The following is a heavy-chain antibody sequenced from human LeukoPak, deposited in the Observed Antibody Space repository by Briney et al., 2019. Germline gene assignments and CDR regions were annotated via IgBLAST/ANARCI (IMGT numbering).Heavy chain of an antibody. D-gene: IGHD2-15*01. V-gene: IGHV4-59*01. CDR2: IYYSGST. J-gene: IGHJ4*02. CDR1: GGSISSYY. Sequence: SETLSLTCTVSGGSISSYYWSWIRQPPGKGLEWIGYIYYSGSTNYNPSLKSRVTISVDTSKNQFSLKLSSVTAADTAVYYCARVAATPPGFDYWGQGTLVTVSS. CDR3: ARVAATPPGFDY.